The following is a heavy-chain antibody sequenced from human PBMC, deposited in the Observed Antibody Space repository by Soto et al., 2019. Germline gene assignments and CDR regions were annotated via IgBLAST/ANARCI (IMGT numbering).Heavy chain of an antibody. Sequence: SETLSLTCSVSGGSISSSSYYWAWIRQAPGKGLEWIGSINYSGKTYYNPSLKSRVTISVDKSKNQISLKLSSVTAADTAVYYCARVAVAGTRVDYWGQGTLVTVSS. CDR2: INYSGKT. CDR1: GGSISSSSYY. V-gene: IGHV4-39*07. D-gene: IGHD6-19*01. J-gene: IGHJ4*02. CDR3: ARVAVAGTRVDY.